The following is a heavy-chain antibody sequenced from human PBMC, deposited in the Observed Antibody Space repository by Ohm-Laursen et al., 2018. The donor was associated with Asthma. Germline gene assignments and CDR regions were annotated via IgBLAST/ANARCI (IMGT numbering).Heavy chain of an antibody. CDR1: GGSISSYY. V-gene: IGHV4-59*07. Sequence: SDTLSLTCTVSGGSISSYYWSWIRQPPGKGLEWIGYIYYSGSTNYNPSLKSRVTISVDTSKNQFSLKLSSVTAADTAVYYCARTSLDYGDYEVYGMDVWGQGTTVTVSS. D-gene: IGHD4-17*01. CDR2: IYYSGST. CDR3: ARTSLDYGDYEVYGMDV. J-gene: IGHJ6*02.